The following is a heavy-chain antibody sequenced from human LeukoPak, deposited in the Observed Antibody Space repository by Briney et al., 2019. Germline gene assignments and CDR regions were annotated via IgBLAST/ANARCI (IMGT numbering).Heavy chain of an antibody. D-gene: IGHD4-23*01. CDR2: ISWNSGSI. Sequence: GGSLRLSCAASGFTFDDYAMHWVRQAPGKGLEGVSGISWNSGSIGYADSVKGRFTISRDNAKNSLYLQMNSLRAEDTALYYCAKDINYGGNPAAFDYWGQGTLVTVSS. V-gene: IGHV3-9*01. CDR1: GFTFDDYA. J-gene: IGHJ4*02. CDR3: AKDINYGGNPAAFDY.